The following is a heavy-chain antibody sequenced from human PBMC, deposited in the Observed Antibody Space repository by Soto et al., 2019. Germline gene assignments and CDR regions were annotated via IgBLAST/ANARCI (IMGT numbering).Heavy chain of an antibody. V-gene: IGHV3-53*04. J-gene: IGHJ6*03. CDR3: ARDQLRYFDWSSHYYYYMDV. CDR2: IYSGGST. D-gene: IGHD3-9*01. CDR1: GFTVSSNY. Sequence: GGSLRLSCAASGFTVSSNYMSWVRQAPGKGLEWVSVIYSGGSTYYADSVKGRFTISRHNSKNTLYLQMNSLRAEDTAVYYCARDQLRYFDWSSHYYYYMDVWGKGTTVTVSS.